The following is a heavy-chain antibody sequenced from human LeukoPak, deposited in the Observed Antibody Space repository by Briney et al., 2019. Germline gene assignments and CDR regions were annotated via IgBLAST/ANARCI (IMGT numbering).Heavy chain of an antibody. CDR3: ARGSLRFLEWLPFIF. CDR2: IKQDGSEK. J-gene: IGHJ4*02. Sequence: GGSLRLSCAASGFTFSSYWMSWVRQAPGKGLEWVANIKQDGSEKYYVDSVKGRFTISRDNAKNSLYLQMNSLRAEDTAVYYCARGSLRFLEWLPFIFWGQGTLVTVSS. CDR1: GFTFSSYW. D-gene: IGHD3-3*01. V-gene: IGHV3-7*01.